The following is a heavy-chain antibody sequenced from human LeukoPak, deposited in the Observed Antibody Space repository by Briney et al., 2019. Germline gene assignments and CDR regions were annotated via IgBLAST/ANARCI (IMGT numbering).Heavy chain of an antibody. CDR2: IYYSGHT. V-gene: IGHV4-59*01. CDR1: GDSISRYY. D-gene: IGHD5-18*01. J-gene: IGHJ4*02. Sequence: SETLSLTCTVSGDSISRYYWNWIRQPPGQGLEWIGYIYYSGHTNYNPSLKSRVTISLDTSKSQFSLKLSSMTAADTAVYYCARHSFGHLFDNWGQGTLVTVSS. CDR3: ARHSFGHLFDN.